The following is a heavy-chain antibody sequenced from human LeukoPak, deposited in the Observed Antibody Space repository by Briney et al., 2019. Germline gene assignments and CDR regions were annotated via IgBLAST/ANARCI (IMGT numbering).Heavy chain of an antibody. CDR2: VSADGGTT. CDR3: ARVSIGWYSFDY. Sequence: GGSLRLSCTASGFTFTNYAMSWVRQAPGKGLEWVSGVSADGGTTYYADSVKGRFTISRDNSKNMLYLQMNSLRAEDTAVYYCARVSIGWYSFDYWGQGTLVTVSS. J-gene: IGHJ4*02. D-gene: IGHD6-19*01. CDR1: GFTFTNYA. V-gene: IGHV3-23*01.